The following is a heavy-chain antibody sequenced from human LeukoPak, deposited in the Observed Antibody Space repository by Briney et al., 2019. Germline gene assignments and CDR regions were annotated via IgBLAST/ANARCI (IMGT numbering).Heavy chain of an antibody. D-gene: IGHD3-3*01. Sequence: PGGSLRLSCAASGFTFSSYAMSWVRQAPGKGLEWVSAISGSGGSTYYADSVKGRFTISRDNSKNTLYLQMNSLGAEDTAVYCCAKVIKYYDFWSGYYYFDYWGQGTLVTVSS. J-gene: IGHJ4*02. CDR1: GFTFSSYA. CDR3: AKVIKYYDFWSGYYYFDY. CDR2: ISGSGGST. V-gene: IGHV3-23*01.